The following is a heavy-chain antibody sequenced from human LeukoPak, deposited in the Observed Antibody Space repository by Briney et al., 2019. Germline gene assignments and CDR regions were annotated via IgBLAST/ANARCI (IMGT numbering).Heavy chain of an antibody. CDR3: ARHSGVADPGGAFDI. Sequence: SETLSLTCAVSGGSISSSSYYWGWIRQPPGKGLEWIGSIYYSGSTYYNPSLKSRVTISVDTSKNQFSLKLSSVTAADTAVYYCARHSGVADPGGAFDIWGQGTMVTVSS. V-gene: IGHV4-39*01. J-gene: IGHJ3*02. CDR2: IYYSGST. CDR1: GGSISSSSYY. D-gene: IGHD6-19*01.